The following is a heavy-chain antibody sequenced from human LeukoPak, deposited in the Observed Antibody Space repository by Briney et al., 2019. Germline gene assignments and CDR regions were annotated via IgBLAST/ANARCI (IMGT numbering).Heavy chain of an antibody. CDR1: GYTFTSYD. V-gene: IGHV1-8*01. D-gene: IGHD2-15*01. CDR3: AREGYCSGGSCHTNFDY. J-gene: IGHJ4*02. Sequence: GASVKVSCKASGYTFTSYDINWVRQATGQGLEWMGWMNPNSGNTGYAQKFQGRVTMTRNTSISTAHMELSSLRSEDTAVYYCAREGYCSGGSCHTNFDYWGQGTLVTVSS. CDR2: MNPNSGNT.